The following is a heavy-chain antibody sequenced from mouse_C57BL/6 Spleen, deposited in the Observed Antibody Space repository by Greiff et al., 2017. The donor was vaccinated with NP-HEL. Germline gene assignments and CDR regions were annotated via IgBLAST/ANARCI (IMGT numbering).Heavy chain of an antibody. V-gene: IGHV1-53*01. J-gene: IGHJ3*01. CDR2: INPSNGGT. D-gene: IGHD2-5*01. Sequence: QVQLQQPGTELVKPGASVKLSCKASGYTFTSYWMHWVKQRPGQGLEWIGNINPSNGGTNYNEKFKSKATLTVDKSSSTAYMQLSSLTSEDSEVYYWARRASNYDFFAYWGQGTLVTVSA. CDR1: GYTFTSYW. CDR3: ARRASNYDFFAY.